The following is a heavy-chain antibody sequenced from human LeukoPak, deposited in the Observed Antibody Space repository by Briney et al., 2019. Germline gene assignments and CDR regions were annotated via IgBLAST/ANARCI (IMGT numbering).Heavy chain of an antibody. D-gene: IGHD1-20*01. CDR1: GYSINNGFY. CDR3: ARVIPITTYFDY. V-gene: IGHV4-38-2*02. Sequence: SETLSLTCTVSGYSINNGFYWGWIRRPPGKGLEWIGIIYHSERTHYNPSLKSRVTISLDTSKNHFSLKLSSVTAPDTAVYYFARVIPITTYFDYWGQGTLVTVSS. CDR2: IYHSERT. J-gene: IGHJ4*02.